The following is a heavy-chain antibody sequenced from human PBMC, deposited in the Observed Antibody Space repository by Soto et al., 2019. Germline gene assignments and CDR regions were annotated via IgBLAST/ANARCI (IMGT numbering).Heavy chain of an antibody. D-gene: IGHD2-15*01. V-gene: IGHV6-1*01. J-gene: IGHJ5*02. Sequence: SQTLSLTCAISGDSVSRNIAAWNWIRQSPSRGLEWLGRTYYRSKWYNDYAVSVKSRITINPDTSKNQFSLQLNSVTPEDTAVYYCARDHPRIVVVVAAHADKLNRFDPWGQGTLVTVSS. CDR1: GDSVSRNIAA. CDR2: TYYRSKWYN. CDR3: ARDHPRIVVVVAAHADKLNRFDP.